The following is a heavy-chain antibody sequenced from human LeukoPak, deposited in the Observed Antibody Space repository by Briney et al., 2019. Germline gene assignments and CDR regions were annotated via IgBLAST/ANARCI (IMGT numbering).Heavy chain of an antibody. CDR1: GYSISSDYY. V-gene: IGHV4-38-2*01. J-gene: IGHJ3*02. CDR2: FYYSGST. CDR3: ARTIVTTRDYYGSGTHGAFDI. D-gene: IGHD3-10*01. Sequence: TSETLSLTCGVSGYSISSDYYWGWIRQPPGKGLEWIGSFYYSGSTYYNPSLKSRVTISVDTSKNQFSLKLTSVTAADTAIYYCARTIVTTRDYYGSGTHGAFDIWGQGTLVTVSS.